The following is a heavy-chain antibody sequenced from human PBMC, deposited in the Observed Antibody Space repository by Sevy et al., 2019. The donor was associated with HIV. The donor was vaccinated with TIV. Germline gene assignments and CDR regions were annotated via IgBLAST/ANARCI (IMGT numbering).Heavy chain of an antibody. CDR1: GFTFSSYA. CDR2: ISYDGSNK. D-gene: IGHD1-26*01. V-gene: IGHV3-30-3*01. Sequence: GGSLRLSCAASGFTFSSYAMHWVRQAPGKGLEWVAVISYDGSNKYYADSVKGRFTISRDNSKNTLYLQMNSLRAEDTAVYYCARGAVSEWELPRGNDYWGQGTLVTVS. CDR3: ARGAVSEWELPRGNDY. J-gene: IGHJ4*02.